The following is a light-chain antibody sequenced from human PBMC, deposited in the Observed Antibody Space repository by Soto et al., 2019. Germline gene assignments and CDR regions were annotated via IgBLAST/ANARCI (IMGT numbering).Light chain of an antibody. CDR2: DVN. Sequence: QSALTQPASVSGSPGQSIAISCTGTFSDAGGYDFVAWYQQHPGKAPKVIIYDVNNRPSGVSNRFFGSKSGNTASLTISGLQTEDEADYYCGSYSTSGSVVFGGGTKLTVL. CDR1: FSDAGGYDF. V-gene: IGLV2-14*01. J-gene: IGLJ2*01. CDR3: GSYSTSGSVV.